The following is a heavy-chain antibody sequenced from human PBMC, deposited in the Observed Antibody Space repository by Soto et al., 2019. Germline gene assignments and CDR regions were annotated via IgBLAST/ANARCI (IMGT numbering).Heavy chain of an antibody. CDR3: ASRSGSYNFDY. CDR2: IIPIFGTA. V-gene: IGHV1-69*06. D-gene: IGHD1-26*01. CDR1: GGTFSSYA. Sequence: SVKVACNASGGTFSSYAISWVRQAPGQGLESMGGIIPIFGTANYEQKFQGRVTITAEKSTSTAYMELSSLRSEDTDVYYCASRSGSYNFDYWGQGTMVPVSS. J-gene: IGHJ4*02.